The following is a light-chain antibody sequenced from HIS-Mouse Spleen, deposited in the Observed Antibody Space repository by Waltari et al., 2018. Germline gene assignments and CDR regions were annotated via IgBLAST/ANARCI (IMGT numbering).Light chain of an antibody. J-gene: IGLJ3*02. Sequence: QSALTQPASVSGSPGQSIPISCTGTSRDVGGYHYVSWYQQHPGKAPKLMIYDVSNRPSGVSNRFSGSKSGNTASLTISGLQAEDEADYYCSSYTSSSTRVFGGGTKLTVL. CDR2: DVS. V-gene: IGLV2-14*03. CDR1: SRDVGGYHY. CDR3: SSYTSSSTRV.